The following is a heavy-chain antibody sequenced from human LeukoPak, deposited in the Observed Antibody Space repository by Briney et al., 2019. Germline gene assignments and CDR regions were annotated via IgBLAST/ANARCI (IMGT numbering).Heavy chain of an antibody. D-gene: IGHD3-16*01. Sequence: GGSLRLSCAASGFTFSSYGMHWVRQAPGKGLEWVAFIRYDGSNKYYADSVKGRFTISRDNSKNTLYLQMNSLRAEDTAVYYCAKGPLYDYVSGSFAYWGQGTLVTVSS. CDR3: AKGPLYDYVSGSFAY. V-gene: IGHV3-30*02. J-gene: IGHJ4*02. CDR1: GFTFSSYG. CDR2: IRYDGSNK.